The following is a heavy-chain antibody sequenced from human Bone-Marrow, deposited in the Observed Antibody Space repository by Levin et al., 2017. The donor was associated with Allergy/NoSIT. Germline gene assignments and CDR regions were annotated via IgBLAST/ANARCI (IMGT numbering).Heavy chain of an antibody. J-gene: IGHJ6*02. CDR1: SFTFHKYV. CDR3: VKDLDYYVSGWNYAMDYAMDV. D-gene: IGHD1-7*01. Sequence: GESLKISCVASSFTFHKYVMNWVRQTPGKGLEWVSSISGRGDSTNYAGSVRGRFTISRDNSNNTLFLQMSGLRVDDTAVYFCVKDLDYYVSGWNYAMDYAMDVWGQGTTVTVSS. V-gene: IGHV3-23*01. CDR2: ISGRGDST.